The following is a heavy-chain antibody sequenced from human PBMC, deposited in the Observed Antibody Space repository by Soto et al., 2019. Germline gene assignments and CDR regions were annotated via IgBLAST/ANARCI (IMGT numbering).Heavy chain of an antibody. CDR1: GFTLSNYS. Sequence: EVQLVESGGGLVKPGGSLRVSCAASGFTLSNYSMNWVRQAPGKGLEWVSSISSTSKYIYYADSVKGRFTISRDNAKKSLYLQMNSLRAEDTAVYYCARGLSSGWFDYLGQGTLVTVSA. V-gene: IGHV3-21*01. D-gene: IGHD6-19*01. CDR2: ISSTSKYI. CDR3: ARGLSSGWFDY. J-gene: IGHJ5*01.